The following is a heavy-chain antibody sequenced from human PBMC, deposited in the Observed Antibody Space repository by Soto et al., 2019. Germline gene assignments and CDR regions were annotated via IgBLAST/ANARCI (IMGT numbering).Heavy chain of an antibody. Sequence: PETLSLTFAVSGGSISSSNWGSWVRQPPGKGQEWIGEIYHSGSNNYNPTLKSRVTISVDKSKNQFSLKLSSVTAADTAVYYCARGEKSGWSGGYYYYGMDVWGQGTTVT. CDR2: IYHSGSN. V-gene: IGHV4-4*03. CDR1: GGSISSSNW. CDR3: ARGEKSGWSGGYYYYGMDV. J-gene: IGHJ6*02. D-gene: IGHD6-19*01.